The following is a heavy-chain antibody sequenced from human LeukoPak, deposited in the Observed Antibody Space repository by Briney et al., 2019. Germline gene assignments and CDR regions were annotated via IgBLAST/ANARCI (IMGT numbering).Heavy chain of an antibody. J-gene: IGHJ2*01. V-gene: IGHV1-69*13. CDR3: AKSTYYYGSGEGSNYWYFDL. CDR1: GGTFSRFA. Sequence: ASVKVSCKTSGGTFSRFAISWVRQAPGQGLEWMGGIIPIFGPANYAQKFQGRVTITAGESTSTAYMELSSLRSEDTALYYCAKSTYYYGSGEGSNYWYFDLWGRGTLVTVSS. D-gene: IGHD3-10*01. CDR2: IIPIFGPA.